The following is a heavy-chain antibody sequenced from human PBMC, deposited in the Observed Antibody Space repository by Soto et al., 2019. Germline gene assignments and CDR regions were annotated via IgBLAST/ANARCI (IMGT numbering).Heavy chain of an antibody. J-gene: IGHJ5*02. V-gene: IGHV3-21*01. D-gene: IGHD6-25*01. Sequence: GGSLRLSCAASGFTFRSFTRSWVRQPPGKGLEWVSTINSNRGYIYYTDLLSGRFTISRDNNKNSLQLQMNGPTAETAAVYCGTRDAFRYSSGRGWFDPWGQGTLVTVSS. CDR1: GFTFRSFT. CDR2: INSNRGYI. CDR3: TRDAFRYSSGRGWFDP.